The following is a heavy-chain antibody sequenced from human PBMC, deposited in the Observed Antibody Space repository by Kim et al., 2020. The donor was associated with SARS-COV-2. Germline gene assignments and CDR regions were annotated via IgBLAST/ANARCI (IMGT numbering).Heavy chain of an antibody. CDR1: GGSISSYY. V-gene: IGHV4-59*13. Sequence: SETLSLTCTVSGGSISSYYWSWIRQPPGKGLEWIAYIYYSGSTNYNPSLKSRVTISVDTSKNQFSLKLSSVTAADTAVYYCARRALGYCSSTSCYSGMDVWGQGTTVTVSS. D-gene: IGHD2-2*02. CDR3: ARRALGYCSSTSCYSGMDV. CDR2: IYYSGST. J-gene: IGHJ6*02.